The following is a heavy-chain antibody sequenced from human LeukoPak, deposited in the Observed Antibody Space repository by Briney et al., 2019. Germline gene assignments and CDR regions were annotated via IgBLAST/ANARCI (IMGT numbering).Heavy chain of an antibody. CDR1: GFTFSSYA. D-gene: IGHD6-13*01. Sequence: GGSLRLSCAASGFTFSSYAMSWVRRAPGKGLEWVPAISGSGGSTYYADSVKGRFTISRDNSKNTLYLQMNSLRAEDTAVYYCAKDLIAAARLNFDYWGQGTLVTVSS. CDR2: ISGSGGST. V-gene: IGHV3-23*01. J-gene: IGHJ4*02. CDR3: AKDLIAAARLNFDY.